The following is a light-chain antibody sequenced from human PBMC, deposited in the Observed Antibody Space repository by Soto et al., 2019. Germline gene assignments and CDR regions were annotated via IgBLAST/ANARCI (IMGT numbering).Light chain of an antibody. Sequence: DIQMTQSPSSVSASVGDRVTITCRASQDISDLLAWYQQEPVKAPRLRIFAASNLHTEVPSRFSGSGYGTDFSLTIYGLQPEDFAPYYSTDATSLPLRFAGGTRLDNK. CDR2: AAS. CDR1: QDISDL. CDR3: TDATSLPLR. V-gene: IGKV1-12*01. J-gene: IGKJ4*01.